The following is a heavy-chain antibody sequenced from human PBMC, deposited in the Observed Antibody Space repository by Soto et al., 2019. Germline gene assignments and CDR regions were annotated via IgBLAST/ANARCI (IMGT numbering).Heavy chain of an antibody. D-gene: IGHD3-22*01. Sequence: KESGPTVVKPTQTLTLTCTFSGFSLSTRGVGVGWIRQPPGKALEWLALIYWDDDKRYSPSLKSRLTITKDTSENQVVLTMTNMDPVDTATYYYAHDSSGYLGFDYWGQGTLVTVSS. CDR2: IYWDDDK. J-gene: IGHJ4*02. CDR3: AHDSSGYLGFDY. CDR1: GFSLSTRGVG. V-gene: IGHV2-5*02.